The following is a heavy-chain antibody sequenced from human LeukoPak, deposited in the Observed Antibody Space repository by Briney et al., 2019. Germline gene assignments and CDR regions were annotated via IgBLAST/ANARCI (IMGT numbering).Heavy chain of an antibody. V-gene: IGHV4-39*01. Sequence: SETLSLTCTVSGXSISSRSYYWGWLRQPPGKGLERIASIFYSGSTYHTPSLKSRVTISVDTSKSQFSLKLSSVTAADTAVYFCARHPLKAYVSDWFDPWGQGTLVTVSS. D-gene: IGHD3-10*02. CDR2: IFYSGST. J-gene: IGHJ5*02. CDR3: ARHPLKAYVSDWFDP. CDR1: GXSISSRSYY.